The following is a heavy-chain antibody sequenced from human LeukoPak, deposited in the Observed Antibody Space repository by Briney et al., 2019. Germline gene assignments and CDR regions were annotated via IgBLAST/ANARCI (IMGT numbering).Heavy chain of an antibody. CDR3: ARRRSSSSNNWFDP. D-gene: IGHD6-13*01. CDR1: GGSISSYY. CDR2: IYYSGST. J-gene: IGHJ5*02. Sequence: SETLSLTCTVSGGSISSYYWSWIRQPPGKGLEWIGYIYYSGSTNYNPSLKSRVTISVDTSKNQFSLKLSSVTAADTAVYYCARRRSSSSNNWFDPWGQGTLVTVSS. V-gene: IGHV4-59*01.